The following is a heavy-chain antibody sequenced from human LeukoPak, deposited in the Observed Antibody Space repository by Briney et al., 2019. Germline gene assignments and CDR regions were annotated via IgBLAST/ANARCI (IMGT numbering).Heavy chain of an antibody. Sequence: GGSLRLSCAASGFTFSSYEMNWVRQAPGKGLEWVSNISSGGNTIYYADSVKGRFTTSRDNAKNSLYLQMNSLRAEDTAVYYCAREGTAMVSFDYWGQGTLVTVSS. CDR2: ISSGGNTI. CDR1: GFTFSSYE. D-gene: IGHD5-18*01. V-gene: IGHV3-48*03. CDR3: AREGTAMVSFDY. J-gene: IGHJ4*02.